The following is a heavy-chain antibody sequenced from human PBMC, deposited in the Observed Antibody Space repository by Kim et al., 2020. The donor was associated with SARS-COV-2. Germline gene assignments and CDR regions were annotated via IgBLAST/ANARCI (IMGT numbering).Heavy chain of an antibody. CDR3: ARDRIVVVPAAAWGIYYYYYYGMDV. V-gene: IGHV3-30-3*01. CDR1: GFTFSSYA. CDR2: ISYDGSNK. Sequence: GGSLRLSCAASGFTFSSYAMHWVRQAPGKGLEWVAVISYDGSNKYYADSVKGRFTISRDNSKNTLYLQMNSLRAEDTAVYYCARDRIVVVPAAAWGIYYYYYYGMDVWGQGTTVTVSS. J-gene: IGHJ6*02. D-gene: IGHD2-2*01.